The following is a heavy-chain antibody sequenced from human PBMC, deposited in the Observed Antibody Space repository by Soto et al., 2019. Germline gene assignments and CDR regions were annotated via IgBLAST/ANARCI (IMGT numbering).Heavy chain of an antibody. CDR3: ARVRFGEWGHAMDV. V-gene: IGHV3-11*01. CDR2: ISSSGSSI. CDR1: GLTFSDCY. D-gene: IGHD3-10*01. Sequence: QVQLVESGGGLVKPGGSLRLSCAASGLTFSDCYMNWIRQAPGKGLEWVSYISSSGSSINYAGSVKGRFTISRDNAKNSLYLQMNSLRAEDRAMYYCARVRFGEWGHAMDVWGQGTTVTVSS. J-gene: IGHJ6*02.